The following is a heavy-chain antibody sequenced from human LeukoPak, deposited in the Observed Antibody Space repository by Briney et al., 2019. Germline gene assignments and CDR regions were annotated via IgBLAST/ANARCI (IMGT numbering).Heavy chain of an antibody. Sequence: GGSLRLSCSASEFSFSNFWMSWVRQAPGKGPEWVANIKPDGSEKYYVDSVKGRFTISRDNAETSLHLQMNSLRAEDTAVYYCARGGNHGDYWYFDLWGRGTLVTVSS. CDR3: ARGGNHGDYWYFDL. J-gene: IGHJ2*01. D-gene: IGHD4-17*01. V-gene: IGHV3-7*01. CDR1: EFSFSNFW. CDR2: IKPDGSEK.